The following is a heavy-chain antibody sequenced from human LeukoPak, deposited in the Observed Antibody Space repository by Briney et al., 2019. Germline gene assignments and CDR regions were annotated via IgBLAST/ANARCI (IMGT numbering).Heavy chain of an antibody. V-gene: IGHV4-39*01. CDR3: GAALREGSIAAAPY. CDR1: SGSISSSTYY. D-gene: IGHD6-25*01. CDR2: IYFSGST. J-gene: IGHJ4*02. Sequence: SETLSLTCTVSSGSISSSTYYWGWIRQPPGEGLEWVGSIYFSGSTYYNPSLKSRVTISVDTSKNQFSLNLNSVTAADTAVYYCGAALREGSIAAAPYWGQGTLVTVSS.